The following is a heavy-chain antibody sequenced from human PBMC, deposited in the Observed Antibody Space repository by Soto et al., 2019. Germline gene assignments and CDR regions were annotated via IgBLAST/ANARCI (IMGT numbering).Heavy chain of an antibody. J-gene: IGHJ5*02. D-gene: IGHD6-19*01. CDR3: ARAPHAAVAGGHWFDP. CDR1: GFTFSSYG. Sequence: GGSLRLSCAASGFTFSSYGMHWVRQAPGKGLEWVAVISYDGSNKYYADSVKGRFTISRDNSKNTLYLQMNSLRADDTAVYYCARAPHAAVAGGHWFDPWGQGTLVTVSS. CDR2: ISYDGSNK. V-gene: IGHV3-30*03.